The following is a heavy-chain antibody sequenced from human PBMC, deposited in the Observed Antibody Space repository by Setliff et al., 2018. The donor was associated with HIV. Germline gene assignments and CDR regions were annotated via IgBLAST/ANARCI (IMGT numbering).Heavy chain of an antibody. J-gene: IGHJ4*02. CDR2: FDPEDDET. D-gene: IGHD3-10*01. CDR3: ARAMVRGGVFDY. Sequence: ASVKVSCKASGYTFTSYDINWVRQAPGEGLEWMGGFDPEDDETVYAEKFQGRVTMTEDTSTDTAYMALSSLRSEDTAVYYCARAMVRGGVFDYWGQGTLVTVS. V-gene: IGHV1-24*01. CDR1: GYTFTSYD.